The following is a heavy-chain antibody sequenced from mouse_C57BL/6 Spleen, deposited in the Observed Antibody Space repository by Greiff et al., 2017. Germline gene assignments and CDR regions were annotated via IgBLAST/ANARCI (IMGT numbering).Heavy chain of an antibody. Sequence: EVQLVESGPVLVKPGASVKMSCKASGYTFTDYYMNWVKQSHGKSLEWIGVINPYNGGTSYNQKCKGKATLTVDKSSSTAYIELNSLTAEDSAVYYCARGEGDYWGQGTSVTVSS. J-gene: IGHJ4*01. CDR1: GYTFTDYY. CDR2: INPYNGGT. CDR3: ARGEGDY. V-gene: IGHV1-19*01.